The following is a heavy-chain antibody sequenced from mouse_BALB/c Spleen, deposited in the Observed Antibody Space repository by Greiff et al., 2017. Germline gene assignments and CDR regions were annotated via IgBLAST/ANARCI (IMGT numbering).Heavy chain of an antibody. J-gene: IGHJ3*01. CDR1: GYTFTSYW. CDR2: IAPGSGST. CDR3: ARRHYGSSSFAY. D-gene: IGHD1-1*01. Sequence: DLVKPGASVKLSCKASGYTFTSYWINWIKQRPGQGLEWIGRIAPGSGSTYYNEMFKGKATLTVDKSSSTAYMQLSSLTSEDSAVYYCARRHYGSSSFAYWGQGTLVTVSA. V-gene: IGHV1S41*01.